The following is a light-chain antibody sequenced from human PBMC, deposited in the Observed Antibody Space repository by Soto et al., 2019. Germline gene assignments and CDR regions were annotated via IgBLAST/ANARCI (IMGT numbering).Light chain of an antibody. CDR1: QSISSW. CDR3: QNYNSYSRA. V-gene: IGKV1-5*03. J-gene: IGKJ1*01. Sequence: DLQMTQSPSTLSASVGDRVIITCRASQSISSWLAWYQQKPGKAPKLLIYKASSLESGVPSRFSGCGSGKEFTLTNSSLQPDDFATYYCQNYNSYSRAFGQGTTVEIQ. CDR2: KAS.